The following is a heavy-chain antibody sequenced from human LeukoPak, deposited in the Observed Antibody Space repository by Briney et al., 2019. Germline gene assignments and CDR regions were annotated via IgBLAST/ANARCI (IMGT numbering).Heavy chain of an antibody. CDR1: GFTFSSYA. Sequence: PGGSLRLSCAASGFTFSSYAMSWVRQAPGKGLEWVSAISGSGGSTYYADSVKGRFTISRDNSKNTLYLQMNSLRAEDTAVYYCAKDFSSHYYDSSGYYYVGEHFDYWGQGTLVTVSS. CDR3: AKDFSSHYYDSSGYYYVGEHFDY. CDR2: ISGSGGST. J-gene: IGHJ4*02. V-gene: IGHV3-23*01. D-gene: IGHD3-22*01.